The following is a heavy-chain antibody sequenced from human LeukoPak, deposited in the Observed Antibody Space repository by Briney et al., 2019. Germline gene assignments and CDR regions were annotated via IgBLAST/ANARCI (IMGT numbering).Heavy chain of an antibody. CDR1: GFTYSTYG. CDR2: ISSSSNSI. CDR3: ARDPWDDVSGFSGDY. Sequence: GGPLRLSCAASGFTYSTYGVNGARPAPGKGLEWLSYISSSSNSIYYADSVKGRFTISRDNAKNSLYLQMNSLRDEDTAVYYCARDPWDDVSGFSGDYWGRGTLVTVSS. J-gene: IGHJ4*02. V-gene: IGHV3-48*02. D-gene: IGHD3-22*01.